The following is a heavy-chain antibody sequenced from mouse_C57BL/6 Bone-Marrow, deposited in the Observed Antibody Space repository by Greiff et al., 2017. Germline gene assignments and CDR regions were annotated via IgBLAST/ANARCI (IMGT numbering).Heavy chain of an antibody. CDR1: GFSLTSYG. D-gene: IGHD2-4*01. CDR3: AKNAGDYDWAMDY. V-gene: IGHV2-5*01. CDR2: IWRGGST. J-gene: IGHJ4*01. Sequence: VQLQQSGPGLVQPSQSLSITCTASGFSLTSYGVHWVRQSPGKGLEWLGVIWRGGSTDYNAAFMSRLSITKDNSKSQVFFKMNSLQADDTAIYYCAKNAGDYDWAMDYWGQGTSVTVSS.